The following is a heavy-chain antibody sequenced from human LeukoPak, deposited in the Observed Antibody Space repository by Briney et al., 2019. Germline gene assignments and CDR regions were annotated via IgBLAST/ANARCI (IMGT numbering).Heavy chain of an antibody. J-gene: IGHJ4*02. CDR3: ARGTPYCSSASCYNY. V-gene: IGHV1-8*01. Sequence: ASVKVSCKASGYTFSIYDINWVRQAAGQGLEWMGWINPNSGNTGYAQRFQGRVTMTRDTSINTAYMELSSLRSEDTAVYYCARGTPYCSSASCYNYWSQGTQVAVSS. CDR2: INPNSGNT. D-gene: IGHD2-2*02. CDR1: GYTFSIYD.